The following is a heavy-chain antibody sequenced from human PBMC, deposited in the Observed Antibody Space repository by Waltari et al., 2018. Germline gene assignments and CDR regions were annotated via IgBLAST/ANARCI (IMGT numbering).Heavy chain of an antibody. D-gene: IGHD3-22*01. CDR2: IYHSGST. CDR3: ARDSLYDSSRGYAFDI. J-gene: IGHJ3*02. V-gene: IGHV4-38-2*02. CDR1: GYSISSGSS. Sequence: QVQLQESGPGLVKPSETLSLTCAVSGYSISSGSSWGWIRQPPGKGLEWIGSIYHSGSTYYNPSLKSRVTISVDTSKNQFSLKLSSVTAADTAVYYCARDSLYDSSRGYAFDIWGQGTMVTVSS.